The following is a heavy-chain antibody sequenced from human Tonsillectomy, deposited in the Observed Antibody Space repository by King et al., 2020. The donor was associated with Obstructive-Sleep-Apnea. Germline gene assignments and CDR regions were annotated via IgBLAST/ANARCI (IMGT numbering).Heavy chain of an antibody. Sequence: VQLVQSGAELRKPGASVKVSCKASGYTFTGYYLHWVRQAPGQGLEWMGWINPNSGGTDYAQKFQGRVTMTRDTSIGTAYMELSSLRSGDTAVYYCAREKVSSGVGDYYFYGMDVWGQGTTVTVSS. CDR2: INPNSGGT. CDR1: GYTFTGYY. CDR3: AREKVSSGVGDYYFYGMDV. J-gene: IGHJ6*02. D-gene: IGHD3-10*01. V-gene: IGHV1-2*02.